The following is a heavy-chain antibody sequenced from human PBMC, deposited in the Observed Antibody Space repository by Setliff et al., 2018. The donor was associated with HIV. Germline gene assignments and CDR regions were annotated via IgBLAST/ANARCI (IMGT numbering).Heavy chain of an antibody. V-gene: IGHV4-39*07. D-gene: IGHD4-4*01. J-gene: IGHJ3*02. CDR3: ATSLITVPPDAFDI. CDR1: GGSTSSSSYY. Sequence: SETLSLTCTVAGGSTSSSSYYWGWIRQPPGMGLEWIASIYHNGNTYYNPSLKSRVTMSVDTSKNQFSLKLSSVTAADTAVYYCATSLITVPPDAFDIWGQVTMVTVSS. CDR2: IYHNGNT.